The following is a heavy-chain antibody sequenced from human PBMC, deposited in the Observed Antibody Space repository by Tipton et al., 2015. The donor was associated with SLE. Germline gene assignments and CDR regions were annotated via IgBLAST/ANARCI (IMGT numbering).Heavy chain of an antibody. V-gene: IGHV3-20*04. CDR2: INWNGGST. CDR1: GFTFDDYG. Sequence: VQLVQSGGGVVRPGGSLRLSCAASGFTFDDYGMSWVRQAPGKGLEWVSGINWNGGSTGYADSVKGRFTISRDNAKNSLYLQMNSLRAEDTAVYYCARAPLGYYDSSPVDYWGQGTLVTVSS. J-gene: IGHJ4*02. CDR3: ARAPLGYYDSSPVDY. D-gene: IGHD3-22*01.